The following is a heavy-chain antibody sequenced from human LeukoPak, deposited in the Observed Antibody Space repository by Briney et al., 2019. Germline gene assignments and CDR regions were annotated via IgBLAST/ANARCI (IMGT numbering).Heavy chain of an antibody. J-gene: IGHJ5*02. CDR2: INTNTGNP. CDR1: GYTFTSYA. Sequence: ASVKVPCKASGYTFTSYAMNWVRQAPGQGLEWMGWINTNTGNPTYAQGFTGRFVFSLDTSVSTAYLQISSLKAEDTAVYYCASGIAADQNWFDPWGQGTLVTVSS. CDR3: ASGIAADQNWFDP. V-gene: IGHV7-4-1*02. D-gene: IGHD6-13*01.